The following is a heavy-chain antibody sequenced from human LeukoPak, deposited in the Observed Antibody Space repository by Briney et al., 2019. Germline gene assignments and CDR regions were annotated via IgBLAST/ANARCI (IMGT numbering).Heavy chain of an antibody. CDR1: GGSISSYY. J-gene: IGHJ4*02. CDR2: IYYSGYT. CDR3: ARDWNRYAY. D-gene: IGHD1-1*01. Sequence: SETLSLTCTVSGGSISSYYWSWIRQPPGKGLEWIGYIYYSGYTNYNPSLKSRVTISVDTSKNQFSLQLSSVTAADTAVCYCARDWNRYAYWGQGTLVTVSS. V-gene: IGHV4-59*12.